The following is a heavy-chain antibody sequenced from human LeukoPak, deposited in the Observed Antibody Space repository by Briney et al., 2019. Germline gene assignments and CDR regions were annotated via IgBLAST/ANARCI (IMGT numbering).Heavy chain of an antibody. CDR3: ARDRLWGSGYSFDY. Sequence: VSVKVSCKASGDTFTSYGNSWVRQAPGQGLEWMGWISAYNGNTNYAQKLQGRVTMTTDTSTSTAYMELRSLRSDDTAVYYCARDRLWGSGYSFDYWGQGTLVTVSS. CDR1: GDTFTSYG. J-gene: IGHJ4*02. D-gene: IGHD3-22*01. V-gene: IGHV1-18*01. CDR2: ISAYNGNT.